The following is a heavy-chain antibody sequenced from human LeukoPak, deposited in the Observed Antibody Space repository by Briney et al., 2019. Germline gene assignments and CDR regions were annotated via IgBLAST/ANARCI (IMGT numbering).Heavy chain of an antibody. CDR1: GGSISSSSYY. D-gene: IGHD1-26*01. CDR3: ARPTEIEATSAFDI. Sequence: SETLSLTCTVSGGSISSSSYYWGWIRQPPGKGLEWIGSIYYSGSTYYNPSLKSRVTISVDTSKNQFSLKLSSVTAADTAVYYCARPTEIEATSAFDIWGQGTMVTVSS. V-gene: IGHV4-39*01. CDR2: IYYSGST. J-gene: IGHJ3*02.